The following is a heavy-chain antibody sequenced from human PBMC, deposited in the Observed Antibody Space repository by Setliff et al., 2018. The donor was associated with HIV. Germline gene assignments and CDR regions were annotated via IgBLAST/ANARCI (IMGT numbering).Heavy chain of an antibody. CDR3: ARELQWSRDSGREEDY. V-gene: IGHV3-7*01. CDR1: GFTFRNYK. Sequence: GGSLRLSCAASGFTFRNYKFNWVRQAPGKGLEWVANIKQDGSEKNYVDSVKGRFTISRDNAKNSLYMQMNSLRAEDTAVYYCARELQWSRDSGREEDYWGQGTLVTVSS. CDR2: IKQDGSEK. D-gene: IGHD1-26*01. J-gene: IGHJ4*02.